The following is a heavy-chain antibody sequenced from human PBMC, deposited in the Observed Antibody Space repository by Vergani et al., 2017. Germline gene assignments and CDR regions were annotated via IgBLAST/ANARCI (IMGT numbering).Heavy chain of an antibody. Sequence: QVALQESGPGLVRPSETLSLTCTVSGGSLTPYYWSWIRQSPGKGLEWIGNIYFNGRTKYNPSLKSRVTISADTSKAQLSLRLTCMSAADTAVYYCVRDTRRYFLDSIDGGDSDSPPFVPAVWGLGTLVIVSS. CDR3: VRDTRRYFLDSIDGGDSDSPPFVPAV. D-gene: IGHD3-9*01. J-gene: IGHJ3*01. CDR2: IYFNGRT. CDR1: GGSLTPYY. V-gene: IGHV4-59*01.